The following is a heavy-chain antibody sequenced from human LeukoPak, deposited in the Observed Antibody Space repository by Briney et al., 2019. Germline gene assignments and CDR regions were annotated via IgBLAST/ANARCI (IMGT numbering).Heavy chain of an antibody. Sequence: ASVKVSCKASGYTFTDYYMHWVRQAPGQGLEWMGWINPNSGGTNYAEKVQGRVTMTRDTSITTAYMELSSLRSDDTAMYYCATLRRSGWYIGDWGQGALVTVSS. CDR1: GYTFTDYY. V-gene: IGHV1-2*02. CDR3: ATLRRSGWYIGD. J-gene: IGHJ4*02. D-gene: IGHD6-19*01. CDR2: INPNSGGT.